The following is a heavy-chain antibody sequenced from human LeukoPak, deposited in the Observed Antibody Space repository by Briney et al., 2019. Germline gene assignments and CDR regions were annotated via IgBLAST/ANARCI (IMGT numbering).Heavy chain of an antibody. Sequence: ASVKVSCKASGYTFTSYDLNWVRQATGQGLEWIGWMNPNSGNTGYAQKFQGRVTLTRSTSISTAYMELSSLRSEDTAVYYCARDMGIGPPYFDYWGQGTLVTVSS. J-gene: IGHJ4*02. D-gene: IGHD7-27*01. CDR2: MNPNSGNT. V-gene: IGHV1-8*01. CDR3: ARDMGIGPPYFDY. CDR1: GYTFTSYD.